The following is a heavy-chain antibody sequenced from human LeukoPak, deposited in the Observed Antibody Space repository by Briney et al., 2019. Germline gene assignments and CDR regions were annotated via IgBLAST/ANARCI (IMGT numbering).Heavy chain of an antibody. CDR2: ISSSGSYI. CDR3: ARGKEYYYYMDV. J-gene: IGHJ6*03. V-gene: IGHV3-21*01. CDR1: GFTFSTYT. Sequence: GGSLRLSCAASGFTFSTYTMNRVRQAPGKGLEWISSISSSGSYIYYADSVKGRFTISRDNAKNSLYLQMNSLRVEDTAVYYCARGKEYYYYMDVWGKGTTVTISS.